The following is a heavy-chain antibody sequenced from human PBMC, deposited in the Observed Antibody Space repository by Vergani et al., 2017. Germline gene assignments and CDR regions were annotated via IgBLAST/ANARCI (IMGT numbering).Heavy chain of an antibody. D-gene: IGHD6-6*01. CDR3: ARGHRPQSIAARRFDY. Sequence: QLQLQESGPGLVKPSETLSLTCTVSGGSISSSSYYWGWIRQPPGKGLEWIGSIYYSGSTYYNPSLKSRVTISVDTSKNQFSLKLSSVTAADTAVYYCARGHRPQSIAARRFDYWGQGTLVTVSS. CDR2: IYYSGST. J-gene: IGHJ4*02. CDR1: GGSISSSSYY. V-gene: IGHV4-39*01.